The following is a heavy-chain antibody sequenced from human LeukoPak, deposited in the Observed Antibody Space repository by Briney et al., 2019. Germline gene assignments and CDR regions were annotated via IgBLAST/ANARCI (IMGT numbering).Heavy chain of an antibody. CDR2: IYPGDSDT. Sequence: GESLKISRKGSGYSFTSYWIGWVRQMPGKGLGWMGIIYPGDSDTRYSPSFQGQVTISADKSISTAYLQWSSLKASDTAMYYCARRGPAGYYSLNYFDYWGQGTLVTVSS. CDR1: GYSFTSYW. J-gene: IGHJ4*02. D-gene: IGHD3-9*01. CDR3: ARRGPAGYYSLNYFDY. V-gene: IGHV5-51*01.